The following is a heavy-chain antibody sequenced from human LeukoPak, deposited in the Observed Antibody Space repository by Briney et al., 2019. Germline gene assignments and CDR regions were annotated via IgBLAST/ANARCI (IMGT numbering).Heavy chain of an antibody. Sequence: AASVKVSCKASGYTFTSYGISWVRQAPGQGLEWMGWISAYNGNTNYAQKLQGRVTVTTDTSTSTAYMELRSLRSDDTAVYYCARDQDYGDYAYYFDYWGQGTLVTVSS. CDR2: ISAYNGNT. J-gene: IGHJ4*02. CDR3: ARDQDYGDYAYYFDY. D-gene: IGHD4-17*01. V-gene: IGHV1-18*01. CDR1: GYTFTSYG.